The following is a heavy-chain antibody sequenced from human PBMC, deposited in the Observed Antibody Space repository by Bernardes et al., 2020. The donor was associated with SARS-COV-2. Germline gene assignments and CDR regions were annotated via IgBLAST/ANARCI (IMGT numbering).Heavy chain of an antibody. V-gene: IGHV2-5*02. CDR3: AHVIVVVVAALQDYYFDY. Sequence: SGPTHVKPTQTLTLTCTFSGFSLSTSGVGVGWIRQPPGKALAWLALIYWDDDKRYSPSLKSRLTITKDTSKNQVVLTMTNMDPVDTATYYCAHVIVVVVAALQDYYFDYWGQGTLVTVSS. D-gene: IGHD2-15*01. J-gene: IGHJ4*02. CDR1: GFSLSTSGVG. CDR2: IYWDDDK.